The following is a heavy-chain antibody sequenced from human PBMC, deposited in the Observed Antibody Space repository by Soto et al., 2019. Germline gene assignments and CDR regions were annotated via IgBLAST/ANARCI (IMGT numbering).Heavy chain of an antibody. CDR3: ARGYCSSTSCYPFDY. V-gene: IGHV4-59*01. Sequence: QVQLQESGPGLVKPSETLSLTCTVSGGSISSYYWSWIRQPPGTELEWIGYIYYSGSTNYNPSLKSRVTISVDTSKNQFSLKLSSVTAADTAVYYCARGYCSSTSCYPFDYWGQGTLVTVSS. J-gene: IGHJ4*02. CDR1: GGSISSYY. D-gene: IGHD2-2*01. CDR2: IYYSGST.